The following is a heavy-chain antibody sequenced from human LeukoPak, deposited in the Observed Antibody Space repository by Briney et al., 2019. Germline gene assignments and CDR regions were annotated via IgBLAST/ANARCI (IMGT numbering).Heavy chain of an antibody. CDR2: ISSSAGTI. V-gene: IGHV3-48*04. D-gene: IGHD6-19*01. CDR3: ARGPNTSGWSY. J-gene: IGHJ4*02. Sequence: GGSLRLSCAASGSTFSSYSMSWVRQAPGKGLEWVSYISSSAGTIYYADSVKGRFTISRDNAKNSLYLQMNSLRAEDTAVYYCARGPNTSGWSYWGQGTLVTVSS. CDR1: GSTFSSYS.